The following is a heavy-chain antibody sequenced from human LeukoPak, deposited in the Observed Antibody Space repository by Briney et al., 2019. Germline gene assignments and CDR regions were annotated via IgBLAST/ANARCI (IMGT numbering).Heavy chain of an antibody. CDR3: AREVVGASFDY. CDR1: GGSISSGGYY. CDR2: IYYSGST. D-gene: IGHD1-26*01. J-gene: IGHJ4*02. Sequence: SSETLSLTCTVSGGSISSGGYYWSWIRQHPGKGLEWIGYIYYSGSTYYNPSLKSRVTISVDTSKTQFSLKLSSVTAAETAVYYCAREVVGASFDYWGKATLVTVSS. V-gene: IGHV4-31*03.